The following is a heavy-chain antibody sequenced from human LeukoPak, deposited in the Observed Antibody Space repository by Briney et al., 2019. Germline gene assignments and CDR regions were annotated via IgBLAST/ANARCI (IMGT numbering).Heavy chain of an antibody. CDR1: GFTFSSYS. Sequence: GGSLRLSCAASGFTFSSYSMNWVRQAPGKGLEWVSSTSSSSSYIYYADSVKGRFTISRDNAKNSLYLQMNSLRAEDTAVYYCARVGGGGPCSGGSCYTDYWGQGTLVTVSS. D-gene: IGHD2-15*01. CDR2: TSSSSSYI. V-gene: IGHV3-21*01. CDR3: ARVGGGGPCSGGSCYTDY. J-gene: IGHJ4*02.